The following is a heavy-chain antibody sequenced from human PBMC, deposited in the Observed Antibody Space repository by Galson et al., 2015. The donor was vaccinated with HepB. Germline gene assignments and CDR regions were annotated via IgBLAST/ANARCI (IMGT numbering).Heavy chain of an antibody. D-gene: IGHD2-21*01. Sequence: SVKVSCKASGGTFSSYAISWVRQAPGQGLEWMGGIIPIFGTANYAQKFQGRVTITADESTSTAYMELSSLRSEDTAVYYCARGANCGGDCQRFDYWGQGTLVTVSS. V-gene: IGHV1-69*13. J-gene: IGHJ4*02. CDR2: IIPIFGTA. CDR1: GGTFSSYA. CDR3: ARGANCGGDCQRFDY.